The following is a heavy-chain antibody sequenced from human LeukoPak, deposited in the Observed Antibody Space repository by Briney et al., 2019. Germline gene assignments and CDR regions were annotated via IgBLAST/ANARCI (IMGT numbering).Heavy chain of an antibody. CDR3: ARVGDDNDYGDLFDY. Sequence: GGSLRLSCAGSGFTFSSYSMNWVRQAPGKGLEWVSSISSSSSYIYYADSVKGRFTISRDNAKNSLYLQMNSLRAEDTAVYYCARVGDDNDYGDLFDYWGQGTLVTVSS. CDR2: ISSSSSYI. J-gene: IGHJ4*02. V-gene: IGHV3-21*01. CDR1: GFTFSSYS. D-gene: IGHD4-17*01.